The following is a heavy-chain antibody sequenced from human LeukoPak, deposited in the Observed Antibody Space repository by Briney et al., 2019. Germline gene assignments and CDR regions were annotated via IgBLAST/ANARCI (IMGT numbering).Heavy chain of an antibody. D-gene: IGHD3-16*01. V-gene: IGHV3-23*01. CDR1: GYTFSNSA. CDR3: AKRQLRGDSSYYFDY. Sequence: GGSLRLPCAASGYTFSNSAMGWVRQAPGKGLEWVSSISDSGSGTFYPDSVKGRFTISRDNSKNMLYLQMNSLRIDDTAVYYCAKRQLRGDSSYYFDYWGPGTLVTVSS. J-gene: IGHJ4*02. CDR2: ISDSGSGT.